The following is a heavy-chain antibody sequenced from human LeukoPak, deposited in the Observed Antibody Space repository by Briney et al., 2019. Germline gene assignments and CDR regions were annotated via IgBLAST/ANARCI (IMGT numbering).Heavy chain of an antibody. CDR1: EFTFSSYA. Sequence: GGSLRLSCAASEFTFSSYAMSWVRQAPGKGLEWVSAISSSGGSTYYADSVKGRFSISRDNSKNTLYLQMNSLRAEDTAVYFCAKRGSSGYYVLDYWGQGTLVTVSS. J-gene: IGHJ4*02. CDR3: AKRGSSGYYVLDY. V-gene: IGHV3-23*01. CDR2: ISSSGGST. D-gene: IGHD6-19*01.